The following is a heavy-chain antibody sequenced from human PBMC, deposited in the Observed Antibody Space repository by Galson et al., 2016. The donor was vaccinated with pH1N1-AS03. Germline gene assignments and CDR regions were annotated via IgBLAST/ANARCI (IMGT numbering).Heavy chain of an antibody. D-gene: IGHD3-9*01. Sequence: SVKVSCKASGYTFTDYYLHWVRQAPGQGLEWMAWVNPNTGGTNYAQKFQGRVTIIRDTSISTAYMALSRLRSDDTAVYYCTRDFMYDLLTNIEYCGQGTLVTGSS. CDR3: TRDFMYDLLTNIEY. V-gene: IGHV1-2*02. CDR2: VNPNTGGT. CDR1: GYTFTDYY. J-gene: IGHJ4*02.